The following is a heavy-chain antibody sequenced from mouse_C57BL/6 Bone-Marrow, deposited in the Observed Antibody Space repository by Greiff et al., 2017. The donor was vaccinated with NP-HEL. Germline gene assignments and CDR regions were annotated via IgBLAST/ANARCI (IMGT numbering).Heavy chain of an antibody. CDR3: ARGYYGGDY. V-gene: IGHV1-61*01. CDR1: GYTFTSYW. CDR2: IYPSDGET. D-gene: IGHD1-1*01. Sequence: QVQLQQPGAELVRPGSSVKLSCKASGYTFTSYWMDWVKQRPGQGLEWIGNIYPSDGETHYNQKFKDKATLTVDKSSSTAYMQLSSLTSEDSAVYYCARGYYGGDYWGQGTTLTVSS. J-gene: IGHJ2*01.